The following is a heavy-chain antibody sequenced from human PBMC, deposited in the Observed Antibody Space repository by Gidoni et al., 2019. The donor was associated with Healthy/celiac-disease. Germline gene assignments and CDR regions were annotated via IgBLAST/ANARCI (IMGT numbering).Heavy chain of an antibody. D-gene: IGHD4-17*01. CDR3: AKDTYGDYVGAFDI. V-gene: IGHV3-9*01. Sequence: EVQLVESGGGLVQPGRSLRLSCAASGFTFHDYAMHWVRQAPGKGLEWISGISWNSGSIGYADSVKGRFTISRDNAKNSLYLQMNSLRAEDTALYYCAKDTYGDYVGAFDIWGQGTMVTVSS. CDR1: GFTFHDYA. J-gene: IGHJ3*02. CDR2: ISWNSGSI.